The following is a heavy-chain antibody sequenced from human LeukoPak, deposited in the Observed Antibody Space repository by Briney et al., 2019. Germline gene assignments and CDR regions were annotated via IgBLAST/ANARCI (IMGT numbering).Heavy chain of an antibody. Sequence: SVKVSCKASGGTFSSYAISWVRQAPGQGLEWMGGTIPIFGTANYAQKFQGRVTITADESTSTAYMELSSLRSEDTAVYYCARDFSYCGGDCYSHWGQGTLVTVSS. J-gene: IGHJ4*02. V-gene: IGHV1-69*13. CDR2: TIPIFGTA. CDR1: GGTFSSYA. CDR3: ARDFSYCGGDCYSH. D-gene: IGHD2-21*01.